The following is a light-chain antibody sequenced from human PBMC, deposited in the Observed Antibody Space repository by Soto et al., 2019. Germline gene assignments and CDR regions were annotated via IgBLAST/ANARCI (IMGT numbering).Light chain of an antibody. J-gene: IGKJ1*01. CDR3: QQSSSFPRT. CDR1: QSISSY. CDR2: AAF. V-gene: IGKV1-39*01. Sequence: DISMNKSPSSLSAYVRDRVNITCRASQSISSYLNWYQQKPGKAPNLLIHAAFNLQSGVPSRFSGSGSGTDFTLTISSLQPEDFATYYCQQSSSFPRTFGQGTKVDI.